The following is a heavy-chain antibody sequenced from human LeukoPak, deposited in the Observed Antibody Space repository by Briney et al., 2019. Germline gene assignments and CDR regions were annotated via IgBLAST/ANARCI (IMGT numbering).Heavy chain of an antibody. CDR2: IYYSGST. Sequence: SETLSLTRIVSGGSISSGGYYWSWIRQHPGEGLVWIGYIYYSGSTYYNPSLKSRVTISVDTSKNHFSMKLSSVTAADTAVYYCARVWELDYDILTGNGGYRFDPWGQGTLVTVSP. CDR1: GGSISSGGYY. D-gene: IGHD3-9*01. V-gene: IGHV4-31*03. CDR3: ARVWELDYDILTGNGGYRFDP. J-gene: IGHJ5*02.